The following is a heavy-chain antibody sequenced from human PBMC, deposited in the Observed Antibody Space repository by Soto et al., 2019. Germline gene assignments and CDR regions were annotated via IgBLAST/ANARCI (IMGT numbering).Heavy chain of an antibody. CDR3: ARDSTPDRSSSPLYYYYYGMDV. D-gene: IGHD6-6*01. Sequence: SLRLSCAASGFTFSSYWMHWVRQAPGKGLVWVSRINSDGSSTSYADSVKGRFTISRDNAKNTLYLQMNSLRAEDTAVYYCARDSTPDRSSSPLYYYYYGMDVWGQGTTVTVSS. J-gene: IGHJ6*02. CDR1: GFTFSSYW. V-gene: IGHV3-74*01. CDR2: INSDGSST.